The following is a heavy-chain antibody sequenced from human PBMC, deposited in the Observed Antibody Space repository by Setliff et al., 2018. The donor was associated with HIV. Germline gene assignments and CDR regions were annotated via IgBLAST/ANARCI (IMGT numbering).Heavy chain of an antibody. CDR3: ARGGGIRDAYDI. J-gene: IGHJ3*02. V-gene: IGHV4-34*01. CDR1: GGSFSGYY. D-gene: IGHD3-16*01. Sequence: SETLSLTCAVYGGSFSGYYWSWIRQPPGKGLEWIGEINHSGSTNYNPSLKSRVTISVDTSKNQFSLKLSSVTAADTAVYYCARGGGIRDAYDIWGQGTLVTVS. CDR2: INHSGST.